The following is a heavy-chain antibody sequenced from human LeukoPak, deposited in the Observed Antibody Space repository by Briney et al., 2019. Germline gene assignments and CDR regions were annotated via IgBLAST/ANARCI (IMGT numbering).Heavy chain of an antibody. CDR3: ARGSRWLPRQPFDY. J-gene: IGHJ4*02. CDR1: GYTFTSYG. Sequence: ASVKVSCKASGYTFTSYGISWVRQAPGQGLEWMGWISAYNGNTNYAQKLHGRVTMTTDTSTSTAYMELRSLRSDDTAVYYCARGSRWLPRQPFDYWGQGTLVTVSS. CDR2: ISAYNGNT. V-gene: IGHV1-18*01. D-gene: IGHD6-19*01.